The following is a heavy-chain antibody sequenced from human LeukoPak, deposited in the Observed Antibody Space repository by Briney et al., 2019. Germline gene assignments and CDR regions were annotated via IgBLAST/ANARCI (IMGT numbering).Heavy chain of an antibody. CDR3: TRYYYGSGSHYKFDS. J-gene: IGHJ4*02. CDR2: IRSKAYGGTT. D-gene: IGHD3-10*01. Sequence: GGSLRLSCAASGFTFSSYSMVWVRQAPGKGLEWVGVIRSKAYGGTTDYAASVKGRFTISRDDSKSVAYLRMNSLNTDDTALYYCTRYYYGSGSHYKFDSWGQGTPVTVFS. V-gene: IGHV3-49*04. CDR1: GFTFSSYS.